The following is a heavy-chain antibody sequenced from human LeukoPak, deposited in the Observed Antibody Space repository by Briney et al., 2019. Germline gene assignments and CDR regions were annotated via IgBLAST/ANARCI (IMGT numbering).Heavy chain of an antibody. CDR2: IYYSGST. V-gene: IGHV4-39*07. CDR1: GDSISSSSYY. J-gene: IGHJ5*02. Sequence: SSETLSLTCTVSGDSISSSSYYWGWIRQPPGKGLEWIGSIYYSGSTYYNPSLKSRVTISVDTSKNQFSLKLSSVTAADTAVYYCARAKYSSGWWFDPWGQGTLVTVSS. CDR3: ARAKYSSGWWFDP. D-gene: IGHD6-19*01.